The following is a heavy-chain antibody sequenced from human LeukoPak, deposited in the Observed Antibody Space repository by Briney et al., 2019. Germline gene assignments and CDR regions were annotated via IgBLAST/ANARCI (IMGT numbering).Heavy chain of an antibody. CDR2: ISSSSSYI. CDR1: GFTFSSYS. J-gene: IGHJ5*02. CDR3: ARVNSGYSSGWYLDWFDP. Sequence: GGSLRLSCAASGFTFSSYSMNWVRQAPGKGLEWVSSISSSSSYIYYADSVKGRFTISRDNAKNSLYLQMNSLRAEDTAVYYRARVNSGYSSGWYLDWFDPWGQGTLVTVSS. D-gene: IGHD6-19*01. V-gene: IGHV3-21*01.